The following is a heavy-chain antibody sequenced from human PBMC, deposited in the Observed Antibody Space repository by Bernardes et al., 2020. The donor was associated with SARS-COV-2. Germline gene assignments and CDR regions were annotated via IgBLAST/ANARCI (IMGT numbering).Heavy chain of an antibody. CDR3: ARDLGYDYVWGSYPSFGY. J-gene: IGHJ4*02. CDR1: GFTVSSNY. D-gene: IGHD3-16*02. V-gene: IGHV3-66*01. CDR2: IYSGGST. Sequence: GGSLRLSCAASGFTVSSNYMSWVRQAPGKGLEWVSVIYSGGSTYYADSVKGRFTISRDNSKNTLYLQMNSLRAEDTAVYYCARDLGYDYVWGSYPSFGYWGQGTLVTVSS.